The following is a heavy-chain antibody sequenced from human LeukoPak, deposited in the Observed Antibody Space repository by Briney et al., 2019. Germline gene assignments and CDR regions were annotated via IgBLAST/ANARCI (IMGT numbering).Heavy chain of an antibody. D-gene: IGHD4-17*01. Sequence: GGSLRLSCAASGFTFDDYAMHWARHAPGKGLEWVSGISWNSGSIGYADSVKGRFTISRDNSKNTLYLQMNSLRAEDTAVYYCANEIRPNDYWGQGTQVTVSS. V-gene: IGHV3-9*01. J-gene: IGHJ4*02. CDR1: GFTFDDYA. CDR3: ANEIRPNDY. CDR2: ISWNSGSI.